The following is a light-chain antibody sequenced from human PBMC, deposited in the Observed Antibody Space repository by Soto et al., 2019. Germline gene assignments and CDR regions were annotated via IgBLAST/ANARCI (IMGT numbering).Light chain of an antibody. J-gene: IGKJ5*01. CDR1: QSVRSRY. CDR2: GAS. Sequence: ETVLTQSPGTLSLSPCERSTLSCRASQSVRSRYLAWYQQKPGQAPRLLISGASSRATGIPDRFSGSGSGTDFTLTVSRLEPEDFALYYCQQYGNSPITFGQGTRLEIK. CDR3: QQYGNSPIT. V-gene: IGKV3-20*01.